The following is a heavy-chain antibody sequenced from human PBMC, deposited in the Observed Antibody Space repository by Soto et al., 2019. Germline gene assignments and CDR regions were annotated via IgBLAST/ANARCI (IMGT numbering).Heavy chain of an antibody. V-gene: IGHV4-59*01. J-gene: IGHJ4*02. CDR3: ARDMPYAAGSLAGCDY. D-gene: IGHD1-26*01. CDR1: GDSITGSY. Sequence: SETLSLTCTVSGDSITGSYCSWIRQPPGKTLEWIGYIYHSGTTTYNPSLKSRVPISVDTSKNQFSLRLTSVIAADTAVYYCARDMPYAAGSLAGCDYWGQGILVTVSS. CDR2: IYHSGTT.